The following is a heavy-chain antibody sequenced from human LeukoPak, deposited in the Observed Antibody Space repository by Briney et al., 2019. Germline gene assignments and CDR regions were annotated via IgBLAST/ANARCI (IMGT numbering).Heavy chain of an antibody. V-gene: IGHV4-31*03. CDR1: VGSISSGGYY. CDR2: IYYSGST. Sequence: SETLSLTCTVSVGSISSGGYYWSWIRQHPGKGLEWIGYIYYSGSTYYNPSLKSRVTISVDTSKNQFSLKLSSVTAADTAVYYCARDGWYDILTGFPIWGQGTMVTVSS. D-gene: IGHD3-9*01. CDR3: ARDGWYDILTGFPI. J-gene: IGHJ3*02.